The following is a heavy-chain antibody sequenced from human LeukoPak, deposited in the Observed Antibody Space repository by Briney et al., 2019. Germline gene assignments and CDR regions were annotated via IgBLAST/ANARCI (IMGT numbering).Heavy chain of an antibody. J-gene: IGHJ4*02. CDR1: GYTFTSYG. Sequence: ASVKLSCTASGYTFTSYGISWVRQAPGPGIEWMGWISAYNGNTNYAQKLQGRVTMTTDTSTSTACMELRSLRSDDTAVYYCAREDSSGYNPEYWGQGTLVSVSS. D-gene: IGHD3-22*01. CDR2: ISAYNGNT. CDR3: AREDSSGYNPEY. V-gene: IGHV1-18*01.